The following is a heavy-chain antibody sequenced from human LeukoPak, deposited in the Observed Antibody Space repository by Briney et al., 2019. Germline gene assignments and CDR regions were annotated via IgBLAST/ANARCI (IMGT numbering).Heavy chain of an antibody. CDR3: ASGYNYAPFSD. D-gene: IGHD5-18*01. V-gene: IGHV3-23*01. CDR2: ISGIGDST. Sequence: GGSLRLSCAASGFTFRSYAMSWVRQAPGKGLEWVSAISGIGDSTYYADSVKGRFTISRDNSKNTLYLQVNSLRAEDTAVYYCASGYNYAPFSDWGQGALVTVSS. CDR1: GFTFRSYA. J-gene: IGHJ4*02.